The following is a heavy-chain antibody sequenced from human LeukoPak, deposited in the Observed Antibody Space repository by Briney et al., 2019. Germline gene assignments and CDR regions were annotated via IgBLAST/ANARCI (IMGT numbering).Heavy chain of an antibody. D-gene: IGHD3-3*02. CDR3: AKAGVISGWDY. V-gene: IGHV3-23*01. Sequence: GGSLRLSCAASRFALSNYPMGWVRQAPGKGLEWVSGIGEEKSGSWTKSADSVKGRFTISRDNSENTLCLQMDSLTVDGTAVYYCAKAGVISGWDYWGQGVLVTVSS. J-gene: IGHJ4*02. CDR2: IGEEKSGSWT. CDR1: RFALSNYP.